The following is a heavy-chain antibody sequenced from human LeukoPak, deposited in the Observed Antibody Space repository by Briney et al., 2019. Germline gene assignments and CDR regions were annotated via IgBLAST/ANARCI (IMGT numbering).Heavy chain of an antibody. D-gene: IGHD3-10*01. J-gene: IGHJ3*02. Sequence: PGGSLRLSCAASGFTFSSYSMNWVRQAPGKGLEWVSSISSSSSYIYYADSVKGRFTISRENAKNSLYLQMNSLRAEDTAVYYCARDPPTYYYGSGRGAFDIWGQGTMVTVSS. CDR3: ARDPPTYYYGSGRGAFDI. CDR1: GFTFSSYS. CDR2: ISSSSSYI. V-gene: IGHV3-21*01.